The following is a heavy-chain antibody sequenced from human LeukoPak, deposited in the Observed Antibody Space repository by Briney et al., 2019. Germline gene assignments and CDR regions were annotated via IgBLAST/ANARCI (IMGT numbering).Heavy chain of an antibody. CDR3: ARDKYETSGCFDY. D-gene: IGHD3-22*01. V-gene: IGHV3-11*01. CDR2: ISRSGTTI. Sequence: GGSLRLSCAASEFTLSDYYMSWIRQAPGKGLEWVSYISRSGTTIYYADSVKGRFTISRDNAKNSLYLQMNSLRADDTAVYFCARDKYETSGCFDYWGQGALVTVSS. J-gene: IGHJ4*02. CDR1: EFTLSDYY.